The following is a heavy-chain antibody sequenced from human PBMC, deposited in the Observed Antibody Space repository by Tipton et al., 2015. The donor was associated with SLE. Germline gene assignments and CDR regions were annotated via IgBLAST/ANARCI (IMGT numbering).Heavy chain of an antibody. CDR3: ARGSTNLYYYYTMNV. J-gene: IGHJ6*02. D-gene: IGHD2-2*01. Sequence: TLSLTCAVYGESFSDYYWIWIRQPPGKGLEWIGEINHSGSTNYNPSLKSRVTISVDTSKNQFSLKLSSVTAADTAVYYCARGSTNLYYYYTMNVWGHGTTVTVSS. CDR1: GESFSDYY. CDR2: INHSGST. V-gene: IGHV4-34*01.